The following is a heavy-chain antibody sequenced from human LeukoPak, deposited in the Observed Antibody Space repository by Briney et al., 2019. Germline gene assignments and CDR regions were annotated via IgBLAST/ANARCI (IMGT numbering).Heavy chain of an antibody. CDR1: GDSISSGDYY. Sequence: SETLSLTCTVSGDSISSGDYYWNWIRQPPGKGLEWIGYIYYTGTAYYNPSLKSRVSISVDTSKNQFSLKLSSVTAADTAVYYCARGRSSSWYVWYFDLWGRGTLVTVSS. V-gene: IGHV4-30-4*08. J-gene: IGHJ2*01. CDR2: IYYTGTA. CDR3: ARGRSSSWYVWYFDL. D-gene: IGHD2-2*01.